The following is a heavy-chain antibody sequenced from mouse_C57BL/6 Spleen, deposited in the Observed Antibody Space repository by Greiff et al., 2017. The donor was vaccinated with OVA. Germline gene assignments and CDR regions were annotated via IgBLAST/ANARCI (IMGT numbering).Heavy chain of an antibody. CDR2: ISSGSSTI. Sequence: EVNVVESGGGLVKPGGSLKLSCAASGFTFSDYGMHWVRQAPEKGLEWVAYISSGSSTIYYADTVKGRFTISRDNAKNTLFLQMTSLRAEDTAMYYCARGGSRYYYAMDYWGQGTSVTVSS. CDR1: GFTFSDYG. J-gene: IGHJ4*01. V-gene: IGHV5-17*01. D-gene: IGHD1-1*01. CDR3: ARGGSRYYYAMDY.